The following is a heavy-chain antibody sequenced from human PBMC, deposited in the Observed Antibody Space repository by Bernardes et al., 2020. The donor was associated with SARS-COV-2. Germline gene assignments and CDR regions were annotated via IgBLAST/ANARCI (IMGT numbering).Heavy chain of an antibody. V-gene: IGHV3-49*04. CDR2: IRSKAYGGTT. CDR3: TRDHQAYYDFWSGYQPFDP. CDR1: GFTFGDYA. Sequence: GGSLRLSCTVSGFTFGDYAMSWVRQAPGKGLEWVGFIRSKAYGGTTEYAASVKGRFTISRDDSKSIAYLQMNSLKTEDTAVYYCTRDHQAYYDFWSGYQPFDPWGQGTLVTVSS. D-gene: IGHD3-3*01. J-gene: IGHJ5*02.